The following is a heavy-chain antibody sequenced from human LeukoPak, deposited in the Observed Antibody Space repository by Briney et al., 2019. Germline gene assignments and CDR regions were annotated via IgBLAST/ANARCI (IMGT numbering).Heavy chain of an antibody. D-gene: IGHD3-10*01. J-gene: IGHJ4*02. V-gene: IGHV3-74*01. CDR1: GFTFTNYW. CDR2: INSDGSGT. Sequence: PGGSLRLSCAASGFTFTNYWMHWVRQVSGKGLVWVSRINSDGSGTRYADFVKGRFTISRDNAKSTVYLQMNSLRTDDTAVCYCARDGMTYGRHFDYWGQGILVTVSS. CDR3: ARDGMTYGRHFDY.